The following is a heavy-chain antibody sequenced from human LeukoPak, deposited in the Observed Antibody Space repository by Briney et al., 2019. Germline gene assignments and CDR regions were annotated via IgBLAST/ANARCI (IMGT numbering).Heavy chain of an antibody. D-gene: IGHD7-27*01. CDR3: SRGTGDPDYFDY. V-gene: IGHV5-51*01. J-gene: IGHJ4*02. CDR1: GYSFTSYW. CDR2: IYPGDSDT. Sequence: KTGGSLRLSCKGSGYSFTSYWNGWVRQMPGKGLEWMGIIYPGDSDTRYSPSFQGQVTLSADTSISTAYLQWSNLKASDTAMYYCSRGTGDPDYFDYWGQGTLVTVSS.